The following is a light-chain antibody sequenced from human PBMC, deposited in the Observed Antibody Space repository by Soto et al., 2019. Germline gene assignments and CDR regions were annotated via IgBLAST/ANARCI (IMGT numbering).Light chain of an antibody. J-gene: IGKJ2*01. Sequence: DVAMTQSPLSLPVTLGQPASISCRSSQSLTYSDGNTYLNWFHLRPGQSPRRLIYKVSNRDSGVPDRFSGSGSGTDLTLKISRVEAEDVGVYSCMQGTHWPPYTFGQGTKLEIK. CDR2: KVS. CDR3: MQGTHWPPYT. CDR1: QSLTYSDGNTY. V-gene: IGKV2-30*01.